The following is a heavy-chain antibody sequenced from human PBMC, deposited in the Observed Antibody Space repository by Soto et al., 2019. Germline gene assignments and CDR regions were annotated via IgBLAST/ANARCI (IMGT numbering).Heavy chain of an antibody. D-gene: IGHD3-10*01. CDR3: AKGVPGPPFQH. CDR2: ISYDGSNK. J-gene: IGHJ1*01. Sequence: GGSLRLSCAASGFTFSSYGMHWVRQAPGKGLEWVAVISYDGSNKYYADSVKGRFTISRDNSKNTLYLQMNSLRAEDTAVYYCAKGVPGPPFQHWGQGTLVTVSS. V-gene: IGHV3-30*18. CDR1: GFTFSSYG.